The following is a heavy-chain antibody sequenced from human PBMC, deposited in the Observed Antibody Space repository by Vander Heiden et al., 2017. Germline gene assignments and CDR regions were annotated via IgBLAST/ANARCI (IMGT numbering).Heavy chain of an antibody. CDR1: GFTFSSRA. CDR2: ISGSGGST. J-gene: IGHJ3*02. V-gene: IGHV3-23*01. CDR3: AKDLRVRGVIITHDAFDI. D-gene: IGHD3-10*01. Sequence: EVQLLESGGGLLQPGGSLRLSCAASGFTFSSRAMSWVRQAPGKGLEWVSAISGSGGSTYYADSVKGRFTISRDNSKNTLYLQMNSLRAEDTAVYYCAKDLRVRGVIITHDAFDIWGQGTMVTVSS.